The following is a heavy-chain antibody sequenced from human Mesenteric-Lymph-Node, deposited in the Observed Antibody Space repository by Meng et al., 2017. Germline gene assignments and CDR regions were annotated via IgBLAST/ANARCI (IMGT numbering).Heavy chain of an antibody. V-gene: IGHV1-69*06. CDR1: GGTFSSYA. CDR2: IIPIFGTA. CDR3: ARVVTVTTSGLMDV. J-gene: IGHJ6*02. Sequence: SVKVSCKASGGTFSSYAISWVRQAPGQGLEWMGGIIPIFGTANYAQKFQGRVTITADKSTSTAYMELSSLRSEDTAVYYCARVVTVTTSGLMDVWGQGTTVTVSS. D-gene: IGHD4-11*01.